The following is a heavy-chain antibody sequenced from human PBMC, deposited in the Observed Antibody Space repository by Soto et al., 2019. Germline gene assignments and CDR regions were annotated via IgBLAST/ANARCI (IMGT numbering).Heavy chain of an antibody. Sequence: SETLSLTCAVSGGSISSGNWWSWVRQPPGKGLEWIGEISHSGSTKYNPSLKSRVTISTDKSKKQFSLKLSSVTAADTAMYYCARTLPYTSAYPFDYWGQGTLVTVSS. J-gene: IGHJ4*02. CDR1: GGSISSGNW. CDR3: ARTLPYTSAYPFDY. CDR2: ISHSGST. V-gene: IGHV4-4*02. D-gene: IGHD6-6*01.